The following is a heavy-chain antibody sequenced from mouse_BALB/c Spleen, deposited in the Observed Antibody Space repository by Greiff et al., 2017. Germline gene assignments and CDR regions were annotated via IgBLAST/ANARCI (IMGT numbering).Heavy chain of an antibody. CDR1: GYSFTGYF. CDR2: INPYNGDT. Sequence: EVQGVESGPELVKPGASVKISCKASGYSFTGYFMNWVKQSHGKSLEWIGRINPYNGDTFYNQKFKGKATLTVDKSSSTAHMELLSLTSEDSAVYYCGRELYYGSSPFAYWGQGTLVTVSA. V-gene: IGHV1-37*01. D-gene: IGHD1-1*01. CDR3: GRELYYGSSPFAY. J-gene: IGHJ3*01.